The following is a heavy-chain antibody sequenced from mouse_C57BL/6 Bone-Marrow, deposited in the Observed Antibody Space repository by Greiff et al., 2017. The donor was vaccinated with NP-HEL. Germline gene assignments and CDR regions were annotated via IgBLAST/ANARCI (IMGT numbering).Heavy chain of an antibody. CDR1: GYTFTDYE. CDR2: IDPETGGT. J-gene: IGHJ2*01. Sequence: VQLQQSGAELVRPGASVTLSCKASGYTFTDYEMHWVKQTPVHGLEWIGAIDPETGGTAYNEKFKGKAILTADKSSSTAYMELRSLTSEDSAVYYCTRDSRYFDYWGQGTTLTVSS. CDR3: TRDSRYFDY. V-gene: IGHV1-15*01. D-gene: IGHD3-1*01.